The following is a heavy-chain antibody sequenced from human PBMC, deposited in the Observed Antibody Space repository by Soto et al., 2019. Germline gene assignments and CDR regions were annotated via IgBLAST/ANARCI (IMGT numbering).Heavy chain of an antibody. CDR2: IYWDDDK. CDR3: AHHPYYGLAPYSFDY. J-gene: IGHJ4*02. CDR1: GFSLSTSGVG. D-gene: IGHD3-10*01. Sequence: KESGPTLVTPTQTLTLTCTFSGFSLSTSGVGVGWIRQPPGKALEWLAVIYWDDDKRSSSSLKSRLTITKDTSKNQVVLTMTNMDPVDTATYYCAHHPYYGLAPYSFDYWGQGILVTVSS. V-gene: IGHV2-5*02.